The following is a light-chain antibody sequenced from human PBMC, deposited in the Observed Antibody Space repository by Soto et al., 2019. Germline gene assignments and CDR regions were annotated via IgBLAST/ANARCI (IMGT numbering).Light chain of an antibody. CDR1: QDINRY. CDR2: DAA. V-gene: IGKV1-33*01. J-gene: IGKJ4*01. Sequence: DIQLTQSPSSLSASVGDRVPITCKANQDINRYVNWYQQQLGKAPKLLMFDAATLESGVPSRFSGSGSGTEFTITISSLKTEDFAKYFCQQYDSLPPTFGEGTKVDIK. CDR3: QQYDSLPPT.